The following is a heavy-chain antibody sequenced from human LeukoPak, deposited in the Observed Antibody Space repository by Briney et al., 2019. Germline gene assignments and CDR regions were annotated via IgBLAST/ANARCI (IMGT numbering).Heavy chain of an antibody. CDR2: ISYDGSNK. CDR1: GFTFRSYG. Sequence: PGGSLRLSCAASGFTFRSYGMHWVRQAPGKGLEWVTVISYDGSNKYYADSVKGRFTITRDNSKNTLYLQMNSLRAEDTAVYYCAKPGVLRYWGQGTLGTVSS. CDR3: AKPGVLRY. D-gene: IGHD3-3*01. J-gene: IGHJ4*02. V-gene: IGHV3-30*18.